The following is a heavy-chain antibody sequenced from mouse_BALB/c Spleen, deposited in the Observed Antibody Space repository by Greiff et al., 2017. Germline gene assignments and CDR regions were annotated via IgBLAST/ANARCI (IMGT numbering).Heavy chain of an antibody. V-gene: IGHV2-4-1*01. CDR1: GFSLTSYG. CDR3: ARNPGYYAMDY. CDR2: IWSGGST. J-gene: IGHJ4*01. Sequence: QVQLQQSGPGLVQPSQSLPITCTVSGFSLTSYGVHWVRQSPGKGLEWLGVIWSGGSTDYNAAFISRLSISKDNSKSQVFFKMNSLQADDTAIYYCARNPGYYAMDYWGQGTSVTVSS.